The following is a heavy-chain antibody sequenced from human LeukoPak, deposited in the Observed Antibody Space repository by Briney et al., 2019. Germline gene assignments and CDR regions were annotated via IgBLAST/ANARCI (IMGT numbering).Heavy chain of an antibody. CDR2: IYSGGDT. CDR1: GFTVSGNY. CDR3: ARDWDNGRVERPV. V-gene: IGHV3-53*01. J-gene: IGHJ4*02. D-gene: IGHD2-8*01. Sequence: GGSLRLSCAASGFTVSGNYMNWVRQAPGKGLECVAVIYSGGDTYYTDSVKGRFTISRDKSKNTLYLQMNSLRAEDTAVYYCARDWDNGRVERPVWGQGTLVTVSS.